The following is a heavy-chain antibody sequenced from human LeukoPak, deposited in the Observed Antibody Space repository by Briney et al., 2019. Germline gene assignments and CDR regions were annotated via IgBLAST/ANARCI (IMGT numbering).Heavy chain of an antibody. Sequence: PGGSLRLSCAASGFTFSSYWMSWVRQAPGKGREWVANIKQDGSEKYYADSVKGRFTISRDNAKNSLYLQMNSLRAEDTAVYYCARDRAAAGGTFDYWGQGTLVTVSS. V-gene: IGHV3-7*01. CDR2: IKQDGSEK. CDR3: ARDRAAAGGTFDY. D-gene: IGHD6-13*01. CDR1: GFTFSSYW. J-gene: IGHJ4*02.